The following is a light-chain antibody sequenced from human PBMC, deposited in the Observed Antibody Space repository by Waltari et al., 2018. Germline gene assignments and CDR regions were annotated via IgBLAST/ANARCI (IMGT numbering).Light chain of an antibody. CDR3: QQYKNSKT. V-gene: IGKV1-5*03. J-gene: IGKJ1*01. CDR2: KAS. CDR1: QSIGGS. Sequence: DIQMSQSPATLSASVGDTVPFSCRAIQSIGGSLAWYRQKPGKAPEVLVSKASTVETGVPSRFSGSGSGTQFTLTINSLQPDDFGTYYCQQYKNSKTFGQGTKVEIK.